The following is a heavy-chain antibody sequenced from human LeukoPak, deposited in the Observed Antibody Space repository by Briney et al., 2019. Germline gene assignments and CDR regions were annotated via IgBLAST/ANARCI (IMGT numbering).Heavy chain of an antibody. J-gene: IGHJ4*02. D-gene: IGHD6-13*01. V-gene: IGHV3-9*01. CDR3: AKGDTSSWFPNFDY. Sequence: PGRSLRLSCAASGFTFVAYAMHWVRHAPGKGLEWISGLSWNGGTIGYADSVKGRSTISRDNAKNFLYLQMDSLTAEDTALYYCAKGDTSSWFPNFDYWGQGTLVTVSS. CDR2: LSWNGGTI. CDR1: GFTFVAYA.